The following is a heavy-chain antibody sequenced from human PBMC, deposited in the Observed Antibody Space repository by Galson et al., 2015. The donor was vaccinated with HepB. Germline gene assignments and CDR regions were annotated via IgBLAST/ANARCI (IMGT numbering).Heavy chain of an antibody. V-gene: IGHV5-51*01. CDR3: ARPRSTSYGGVDAFDI. CDR2: IYPGDSDT. D-gene: IGHD2-2*01. Sequence: QSGAEVKKPGESLKISCKGSGYSFTSYWIGWVRQMPGKGLEWMGIIYPGDSDTRYSPSFQGQVTISADKSISTAYLQWSSLKASDTAMYYCARPRSTSYGGVDAFDIWGQGTMVTVSS. CDR1: GYSFTSYW. J-gene: IGHJ3*02.